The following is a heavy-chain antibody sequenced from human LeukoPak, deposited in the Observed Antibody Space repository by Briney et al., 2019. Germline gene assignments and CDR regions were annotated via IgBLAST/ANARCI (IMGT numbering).Heavy chain of an antibody. J-gene: IGHJ5*02. V-gene: IGHV3-21*01. D-gene: IGHD6-13*01. CDR3: ARQYSSSWYSSGWFDP. CDR2: ISSSSSYI. CDR1: GFTFSSYS. Sequence: GGSLRLSCAASGFTFSSYSMNWVRQAPGKGLEWVSSISSSSSYIYYADSVKGRFTISRDNAKNSLYLQMNSLRAEDTAVYYCARQYSSSWYSSGWFDPWGQGTLVTVSS.